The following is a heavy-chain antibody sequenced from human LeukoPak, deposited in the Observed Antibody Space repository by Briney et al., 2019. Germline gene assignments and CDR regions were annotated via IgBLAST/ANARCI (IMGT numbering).Heavy chain of an antibody. J-gene: IGHJ5*02. CDR1: GFTFADYA. V-gene: IGHV3-49*04. CDR2: IRKKVYGGTT. D-gene: IGHD1-26*01. Sequence: PGRSLRLSCTLAGFTFADYAMGWVSQAPGEGLEWVGFIRKKVYGGTTEYAASVKGRFTISRDDSKSVAYLQMNSLKTEDTAVYYCTTLSGGSYLTCDHWGQGTLVTVSS. CDR3: TTLSGGSYLTCDH.